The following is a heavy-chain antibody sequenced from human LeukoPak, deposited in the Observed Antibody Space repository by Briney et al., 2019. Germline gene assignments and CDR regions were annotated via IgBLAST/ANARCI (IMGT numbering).Heavy chain of an antibody. V-gene: IGHV4-34*01. CDR2: INHSGST. CDR1: GRSISLGYY. CDR3: ARRPRNIVVVTAIKRVIWYFDL. D-gene: IGHD2-21*02. J-gene: IGHJ2*01. Sequence: SETLSLTCTVSGRSISLGYYWSWIRQPPGKGLEWIGEINHSGSTNYNPSLKSRVTISVDTSKNQFSLKLSSVTAADTAVYYCARRPRNIVVVTAIKRVIWYFDLWGRGTLVTVSS.